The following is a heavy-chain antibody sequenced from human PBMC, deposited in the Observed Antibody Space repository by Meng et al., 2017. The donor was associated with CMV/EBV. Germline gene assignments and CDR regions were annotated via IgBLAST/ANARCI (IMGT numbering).Heavy chain of an antibody. CDR2: IYTSGST. Sequence: VRLQAPGPGMVKPSETLSLTCTVAGGSISSYYWSWIRQPAGKGLEWIGRIYTSGSTNYNPSLKSRVTMSVDTSKNQFSLKLSSVTAADTAVYYCARHGDTAMVVGIDYWGQGTLVTVSS. J-gene: IGHJ4*02. D-gene: IGHD5-18*01. CDR3: ARHGDTAMVVGIDY. V-gene: IGHV4-4*07. CDR1: GGSISSYY.